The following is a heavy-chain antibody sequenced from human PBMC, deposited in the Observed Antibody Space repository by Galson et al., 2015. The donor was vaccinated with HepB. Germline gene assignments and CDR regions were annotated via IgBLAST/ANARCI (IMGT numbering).Heavy chain of an antibody. V-gene: IGHV1-58*01. Sequence: SVKVSCKASGFTFTSSAVQWVRQARGQRLEWIGWIVVGSGNTNYAQKFQERVTFTRDMSTSTAYMELSSLRSEDTAVYYCAARSREWELLRPDYWGQGTQVTVPS. CDR3: AARSREWELLRPDY. CDR1: GFTFTSSA. J-gene: IGHJ4*02. D-gene: IGHD1-26*01. CDR2: IVVGSGNT.